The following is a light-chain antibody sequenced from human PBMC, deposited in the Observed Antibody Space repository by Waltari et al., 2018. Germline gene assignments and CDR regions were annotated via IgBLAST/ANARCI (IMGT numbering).Light chain of an antibody. CDR3: STWDDTLSGPV. V-gene: IGLV1-47*01. Sequence: QSVLTQPPSASGTPGQTVTISCSGSSSNIGSTYVYWYQQFPGTAPKPLIYRNNQRPSGVPDRISGSKTGTSASLAISGLRSEDESDYYCSTWDDTLSGPVFGGGTKLTVL. CDR2: RNN. CDR1: SSNIGSTY. J-gene: IGLJ3*02.